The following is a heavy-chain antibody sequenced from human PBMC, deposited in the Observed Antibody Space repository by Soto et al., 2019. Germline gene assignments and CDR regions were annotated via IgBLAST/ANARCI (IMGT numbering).Heavy chain of an antibody. D-gene: IGHD2-2*01. CDR2: IFYSGGT. CDR1: VVSIEKYY. Sequence: ESLDLTCNVSVVSIEKYYWTWIRQSPGRGLEWIGYIFYSGGTNYNPPLKSRVTISADVSKSLVSLKMTSVSAADTALYYCARGIQPPTLSPWDVWGQGTPVTVSS. J-gene: IGHJ6*01. CDR3: ARGIQPPTLSPWDV. V-gene: IGHV4-59*01.